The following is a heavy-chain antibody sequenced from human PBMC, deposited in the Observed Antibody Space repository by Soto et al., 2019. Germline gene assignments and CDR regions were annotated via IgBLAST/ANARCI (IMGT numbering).Heavy chain of an antibody. CDR3: ASPVGATVTTRLDY. Sequence: GGSLRLSCAASGFTFSSYWMHWVRQAPGKGLVWVSRINSDGSSTSYADSVKGRFTISRDNAKNTLYLQMNSLRAEDTAVYYCASPVGATVTTRLDYCGQRTLVTVSS. D-gene: IGHD4-17*01. J-gene: IGHJ4*02. CDR2: INSDGSST. V-gene: IGHV3-74*01. CDR1: GFTFSSYW.